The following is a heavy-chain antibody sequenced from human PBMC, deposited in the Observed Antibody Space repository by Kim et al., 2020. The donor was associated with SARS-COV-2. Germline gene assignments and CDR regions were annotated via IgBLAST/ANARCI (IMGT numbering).Heavy chain of an antibody. CDR1: GDSVSNSNHY. D-gene: IGHD3-10*01. J-gene: IGHJ5*02. CDR2: IDYNGRK. Sequence: SETLSLTCTVSGDSVSNSNHYWGWIRQPPGKGLEWIGTIDYNGRKNYNPSLKSLVSMSVDTSKNQFSLKLGSVTAADTAVYYCARLGVFQWFGALLFDCLDPWGQGTLVTVSS. CDR3: ARLGVFQWFGALLFDCLDP. V-gene: IGHV4-39*01.